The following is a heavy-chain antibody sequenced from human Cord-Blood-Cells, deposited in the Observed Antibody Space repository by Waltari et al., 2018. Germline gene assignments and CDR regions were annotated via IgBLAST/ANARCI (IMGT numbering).Heavy chain of an antibody. J-gene: IGHJ4*02. CDR2: INPNSGGT. Sequence: QVQLVQSGAEVKKPGASVKVSCKASGYTFTGYYMHWVRQAPGQGLEWMGRINPNSGGTNYAQKFQGRVTMTRDTSISTAYMELSRLRSDDTVVYYCARGIRQIEYDFGVVIIDYWGQGTLVTVSS. CDR3: ARGIRQIEYDFGVVIIDY. D-gene: IGHD3-3*01. CDR1: GYTFTGYY. V-gene: IGHV1-2*05.